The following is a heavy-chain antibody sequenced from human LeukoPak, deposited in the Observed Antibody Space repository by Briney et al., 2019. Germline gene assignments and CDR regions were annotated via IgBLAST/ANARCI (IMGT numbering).Heavy chain of an antibody. V-gene: IGHV1-2*02. CDR1: GYTFTGYY. Sequence: ASVKVSCKASGYTFTGYYMHWVRQAPGQGLEWVGWINPNSGGTNYAQKFQGRVTMTRDTSISTAYMELSRLRSDDTAVYYCARGHDSSGYHLGRFSFDYWGQGTLVTVSS. CDR3: ARGHDSSGYHLGRFSFDY. J-gene: IGHJ4*02. D-gene: IGHD3-22*01. CDR2: INPNSGGT.